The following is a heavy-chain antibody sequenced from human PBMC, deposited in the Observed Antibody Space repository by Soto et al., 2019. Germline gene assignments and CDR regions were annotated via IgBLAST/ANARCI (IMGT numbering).Heavy chain of an antibody. V-gene: IGHV5-51*01. D-gene: IGHD2-2*01. CDR2: IYPGDSDT. CDR1: GYSFTSYW. Sequence: PGESLKISCKGSGYSFTSYWSGWVRQMPGKGLEWMGIIYPGDSDTRYSPSFQGQVTISADKSISTAYLQWSSLKASDTAMYYCARHIRVSDCSSTSCTSDWFDPWGQGTLVTVSS. J-gene: IGHJ5*02. CDR3: ARHIRVSDCSSTSCTSDWFDP.